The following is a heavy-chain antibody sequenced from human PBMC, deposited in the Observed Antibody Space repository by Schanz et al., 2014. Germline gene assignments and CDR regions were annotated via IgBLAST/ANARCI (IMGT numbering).Heavy chain of an antibody. J-gene: IGHJ3*02. CDR3: ARADSYYGSGSYFQRRAEAFDI. Sequence: QVQLQQWGAGLLKPSETLSLTCAVSGGSFSGYYWSWIRQPPDTGLEWIGEINQSGDTNYNPSLKGRVTISVDTSKKQFSLKLSSVTAADTAVYYCARADSYYGSGSYFQRRAEAFDIWGRGTMVTVSS. CDR2: INQSGDT. CDR1: GGSFSGYY. D-gene: IGHD3-10*01. V-gene: IGHV4-34*01.